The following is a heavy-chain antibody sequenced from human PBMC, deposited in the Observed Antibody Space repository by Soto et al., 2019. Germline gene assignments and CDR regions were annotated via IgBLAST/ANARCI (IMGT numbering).Heavy chain of an antibody. V-gene: IGHV3-74*01. Sequence: GGSLRLSCAASGFTFSSYWMHWVRQAPGKGLVWVSRINSDGSSTSYADSVKGRFTISRDNAKNTLYLQMNSLRAEDTAVYYCARDSYGRAAAGAMDVWGQGTTVTVSS. CDR3: ARDSYGRAAAGAMDV. D-gene: IGHD6-13*01. J-gene: IGHJ6*02. CDR2: INSDGSST. CDR1: GFTFSSYW.